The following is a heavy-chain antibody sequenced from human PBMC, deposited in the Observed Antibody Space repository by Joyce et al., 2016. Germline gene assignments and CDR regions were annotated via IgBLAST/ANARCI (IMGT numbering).Heavy chain of an antibody. CDR3: ARDLSAAGGSGGE. CDR2: IKQDGRGQ. CDR1: GFTFRGDW. D-gene: IGHD6-13*01. J-gene: IGHJ4*02. V-gene: IGHV3-7*03. Sequence: EVQLVESGGGLVQPGGSLRLACAASGFTFRGDWMSWVRQAPWKGMEWLAVIKQDGRGQLYLDSEKGRFTRATDRAKKSMYLQVRSLRAEDTTVNYCARDLSAAGGSGGEWGQGTLVTVSS.